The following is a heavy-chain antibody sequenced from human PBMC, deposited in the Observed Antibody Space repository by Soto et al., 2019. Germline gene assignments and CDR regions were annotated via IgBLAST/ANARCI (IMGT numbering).Heavy chain of an antibody. CDR1: GFTFEDYT. CDR3: AKDGAQKDGDGNWLDS. CDR2: ISWDGSST. J-gene: IGHJ5*01. V-gene: IGHV3-43*01. D-gene: IGHD7-27*01. Sequence: EVQLVESGGDVVQPGGSLRLSCAASGFTFEDYTIQWVRQAPGKGLEWVSLISWDGSSTYYADSVKGRFTISRDNRKKSLYLQMNSLRTEDTALYYCAKDGAQKDGDGNWLDSWGQGTLVTVSS.